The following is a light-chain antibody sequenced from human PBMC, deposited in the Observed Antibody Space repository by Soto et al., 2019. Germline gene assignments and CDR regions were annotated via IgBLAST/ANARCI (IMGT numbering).Light chain of an antibody. V-gene: IGKV2-28*01. CDR2: LGS. CDR1: QSLLHSNGYNY. Sequence: DIVMTQSPLSLPVTPGEPASISCRSSQSLLHSNGYNYVNWYLQKPGQSPKLLIYLGSNRASGVTDRFRGSGSGTDFTLNISRVEAEDIVNFYCKQGLQTPWTFGQGTKVEIK. CDR3: KQGLQTPWT. J-gene: IGKJ1*01.